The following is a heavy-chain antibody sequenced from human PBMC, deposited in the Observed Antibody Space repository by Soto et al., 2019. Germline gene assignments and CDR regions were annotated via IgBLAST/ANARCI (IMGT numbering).Heavy chain of an antibody. CDR3: AKSKQWLSPLDAFDI. CDR2: ISYDGSNK. Sequence: GGSLRLSCAASGFTFSSYGMHWVRQAPGKGLEWVAVISYDGSNKYYADSVKGRFTISRDNSKNTLYLQMNSLRAEDTAVYYCAKSKQWLSPLDAFDIWGQGTRVTVAS. J-gene: IGHJ3*02. D-gene: IGHD3-22*01. CDR1: GFTFSSYG. V-gene: IGHV3-30*18.